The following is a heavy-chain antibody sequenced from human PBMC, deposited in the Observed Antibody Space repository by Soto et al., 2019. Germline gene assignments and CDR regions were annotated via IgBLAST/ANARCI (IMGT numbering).Heavy chain of an antibody. Sequence: QPGGSLRLSCAASGFTFSNYAMNWVRQAPGEGLEWVSSISISGGTTSYADSVKGRFTISRDNSRTTVYLQMNSLKAEDTAVYYCAKAFSALASYYFDSWGQGTLVTVSS. D-gene: IGHD6-19*01. CDR2: ISISGGTT. V-gene: IGHV3-23*01. J-gene: IGHJ4*02. CDR3: AKAFSALASYYFDS. CDR1: GFTFSNYA.